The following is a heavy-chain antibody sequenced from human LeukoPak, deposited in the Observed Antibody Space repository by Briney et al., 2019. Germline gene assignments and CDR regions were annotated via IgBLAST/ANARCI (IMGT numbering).Heavy chain of an antibody. CDR3: VRVVTVSNTDPAFDI. V-gene: IGHV3-33*01. CDR2: IWHDGGNR. CDR1: GFIFSTYG. D-gene: IGHD2-21*02. Sequence: GGSLRLSCAASGFIFSTYGMHWVRQAPGKGLEWVAVIWHDGGNRHYADSVKGRFTISRDNPKSTLYLQMNSLRAEDTAVCYCVRVVTVSNTDPAFDIWGQGTLVTVSS. J-gene: IGHJ3*02.